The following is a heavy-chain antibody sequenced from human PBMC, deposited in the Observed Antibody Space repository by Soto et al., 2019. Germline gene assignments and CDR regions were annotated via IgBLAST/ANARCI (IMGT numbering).Heavy chain of an antibody. CDR3: AKDGGYCSGGSCYAEYFPH. D-gene: IGHD2-15*01. CDR1: GFTFSSYA. Sequence: EVQLLESGGGLVQPGGSLRLSCAASGFTFSSYAMSWVRQAPGKGLEWVSAISGSGGSTYYADSVKGRFTISRDNSKNTLYLQMNSLRAEDTAVYYCAKDGGYCSGGSCYAEYFPHWGQGTLVTVSS. CDR2: ISGSGGST. V-gene: IGHV3-23*01. J-gene: IGHJ1*01.